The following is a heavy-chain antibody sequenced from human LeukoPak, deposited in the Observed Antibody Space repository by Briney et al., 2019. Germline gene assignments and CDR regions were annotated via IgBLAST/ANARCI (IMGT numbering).Heavy chain of an antibody. V-gene: IGHV4-39*01. J-gene: IGHJ4*02. CDR2: VFYSGTT. D-gene: IGHD2-2*01. CDR3: ASEISPAVHY. Sequence: SETLSLTCTVSGGSISSTTYHWGWIRQPPGKGLEWIGSVFYSGTTYYTPSLRGRVALSVDTSKNQFSLKLSSVTAADTAVYYCASEISPAVHYWGQGTLVTVSS. CDR1: GGSISSTTYH.